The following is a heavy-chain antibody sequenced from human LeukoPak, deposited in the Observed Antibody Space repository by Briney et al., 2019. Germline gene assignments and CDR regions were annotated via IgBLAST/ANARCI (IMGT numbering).Heavy chain of an antibody. CDR1: GYTFTSYD. CDR3: ARGGYCSSTSCLYYFDY. V-gene: IGHV1-8*01. D-gene: IGHD2-2*01. J-gene: IGHJ4*02. Sequence: AASVRVSCKASGYTFTSYDINWVRQATGRGLEWMGWMNPNSGNTGYAQKFQGRVTMTRNTSISTAYMELSSLRSEDTAVYYCARGGYCSSTSCLYYFDYWGQGTLVTVSS. CDR2: MNPNSGNT.